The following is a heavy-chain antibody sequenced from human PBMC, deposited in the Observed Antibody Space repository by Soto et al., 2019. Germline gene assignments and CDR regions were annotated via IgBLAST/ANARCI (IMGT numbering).Heavy chain of an antibody. CDR2: IHYSGST. CDR1: GGSISGSSFY. J-gene: IGHJ5*02. V-gene: IGHV4-39*02. Sequence: SETLSLTCAVSGGSISGSSFYWGWIRQPPEKGLESIGSIHYSGSTYYNPSLKSRVTMSVDTSKNQFSLKLTSVTAADTAVYYCARERLAVAGKGGWFDPWGQETLVTVSS. D-gene: IGHD6-19*01. CDR3: ARERLAVAGKGGWFDP.